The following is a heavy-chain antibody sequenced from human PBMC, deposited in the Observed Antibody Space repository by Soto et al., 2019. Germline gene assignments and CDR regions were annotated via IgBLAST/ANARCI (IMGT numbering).Heavy chain of an antibody. CDR3: ARSGKLLWFGELPRPFDS. D-gene: IGHD3-10*01. V-gene: IGHV4-39*01. CDR1: GGSISSSSYY. CDR2: IYYSGST. J-gene: IGHJ4*02. Sequence: QLQLQESGPGLVKPSETLSLTCTVSGGSISSSSYYWGWIRQPPGKGLEWIGSIYYSGSTYYNPSLKSRVTISVDTSKNQFSLKLSSVTAADTAVYYCARSGKLLWFGELPRPFDSWGKGTLVTVSS.